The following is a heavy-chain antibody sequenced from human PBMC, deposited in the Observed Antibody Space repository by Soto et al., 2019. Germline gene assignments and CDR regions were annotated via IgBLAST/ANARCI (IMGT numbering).Heavy chain of an antibody. CDR3: ARVPIVVVPAAMTNAFDV. D-gene: IGHD2-2*01. J-gene: IGHJ3*01. CDR1: GYTFTSYD. CDR2: MNANSGNT. V-gene: IGHV1-8*01. Sequence: ASVKVSCKASGYTFTSYDINWVRQATGQGLEWMGWMNANSGNTSYAQKFQGRVTMTRNTSISTAYMELSSLRSEDTAVYYCARVPIVVVPAAMTNAFDVWGQRTMVTVSS.